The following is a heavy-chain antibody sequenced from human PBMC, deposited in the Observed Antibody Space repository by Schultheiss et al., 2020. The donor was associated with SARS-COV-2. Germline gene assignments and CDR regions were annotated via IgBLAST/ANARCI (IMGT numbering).Heavy chain of an antibody. Sequence: GGSLRLSCAASGFTFSSYSMNWVRQAPGKGLEWVSSISSSSSTIYYADSVKGRFTISRDNAKNTLYLQMNSLRAEDTAVYYCAKMSIAAAGTDYYYGMDVWGQGTTVTVSS. CDR1: GFTFSSYS. V-gene: IGHV3-48*01. CDR3: AKMSIAAAGTDYYYGMDV. J-gene: IGHJ6*02. CDR2: ISSSSSTI. D-gene: IGHD6-13*01.